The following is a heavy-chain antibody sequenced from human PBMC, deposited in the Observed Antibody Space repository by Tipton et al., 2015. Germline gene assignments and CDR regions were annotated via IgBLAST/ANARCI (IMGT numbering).Heavy chain of an antibody. Sequence: TLSLTCTVSGGSIRSGDDYWSWIRQPPGKGLEWIGYIYYSGSTTYNPSLKSRVTISVDTSKNQFSLKLSSVTAADTAVYFCARGPTIAYCLGDCSPAGYFDLWGRGSLVTVSS. CDR1: GGSIRSGDDY. V-gene: IGHV4-61*08. D-gene: IGHD2-21*02. CDR2: IYYSGST. CDR3: ARGPTIAYCLGDCSPAGYFDL. J-gene: IGHJ2*01.